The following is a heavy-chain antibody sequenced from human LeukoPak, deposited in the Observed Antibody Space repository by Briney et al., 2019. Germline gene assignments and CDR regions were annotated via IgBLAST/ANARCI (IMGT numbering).Heavy chain of an antibody. CDR2: INHSGST. CDR3: AXXXSTSCGANGNWFDP. CDR1: GGSFSGYY. Sequence: SETLSLTCAVYGGSFSGYYWSWIRQPPGKGLEWIGEINHSGSTNYNPSLKSRVTISVDTSKNQFPLKLSSVTAADTAVYYCAXXXSTSCGANGNWFDPWGQGTLVTVSS. V-gene: IGHV4-34*01. J-gene: IGHJ5*02. D-gene: IGHD2-2*01.